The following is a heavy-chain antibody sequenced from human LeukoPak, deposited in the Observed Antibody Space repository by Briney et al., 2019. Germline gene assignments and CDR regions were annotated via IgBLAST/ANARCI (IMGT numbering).Heavy chain of an antibody. CDR2: FSSDGSST. J-gene: IGHJ4*02. CDR3: VKTLKYYGSGRGLFDS. D-gene: IGHD3-10*01. Sequence: GGSLRLSCAASGFTFSSYEMNWVRQAPGKGLEYVSAFSSDGSSTFYADSVKGRFTISRDNSKNMLCLQMSSLRADDTAVYYCVKTLKYYGSGRGLFDSWGQGILVTVSS. CDR1: GFTFSSYE. V-gene: IGHV3-64D*06.